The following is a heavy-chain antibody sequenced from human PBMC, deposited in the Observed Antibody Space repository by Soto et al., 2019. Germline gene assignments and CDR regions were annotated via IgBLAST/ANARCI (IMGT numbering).Heavy chain of an antibody. CDR1: GRTFSSYA. D-gene: IGHD2-2*03. J-gene: IGHJ6*01. V-gene: IGHV1-69*06. CDR3: ARPKGGYCSSTSCSRRNYYGMDV. CDR2: IIPIFGTA. Sequence: SVKVSCKASGRTFSSYAISWVRQAPGQGLEWMGGIIPIFGTANYAQKFQGRVTITADKSTSTAYMELSGLRSEDTAVYYCARPKGGYCSSTSCSRRNYYGMDVWGQGTTVTVSS.